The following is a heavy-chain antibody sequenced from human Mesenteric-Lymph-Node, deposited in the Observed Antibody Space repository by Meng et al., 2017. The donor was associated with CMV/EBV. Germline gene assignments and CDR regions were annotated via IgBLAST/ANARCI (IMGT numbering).Heavy chain of an antibody. CDR1: GFTFSSYS. D-gene: IGHD2-2*01. J-gene: IGHJ5*02. V-gene: IGHV3-21*06. CDR2: ISSSSSYI. Sequence: GESLKISCAASGFTFSSYSMNWVRQAPGKGLEWVSSISSSSSYIYYADSVKGRFTISRDNSKNTLYLQVNSLRADDTAVYYCARDGSTSYNYFDPWGQGTLVTVSS. CDR3: ARDGSTSYNYFDP.